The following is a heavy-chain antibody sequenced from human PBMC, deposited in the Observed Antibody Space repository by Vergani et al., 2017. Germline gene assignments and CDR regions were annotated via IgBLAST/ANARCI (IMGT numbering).Heavy chain of an antibody. Sequence: EVQPVESGGGLVKPGGSLRLSCTTSGFTFSSAWMSWVRQAPGKGLEWVARIRPKTDGETTDYAAPVKGRFTISRDDSKNTLYLQMNSLRAEDTAVYYCARIHRTTVVTPDYWGQGTLVTVSS. CDR3: ARIHRTTVVTPDY. V-gene: IGHV3-15*01. CDR1: GFTFSSAW. J-gene: IGHJ4*02. CDR2: IRPKTDGETT. D-gene: IGHD4-23*01.